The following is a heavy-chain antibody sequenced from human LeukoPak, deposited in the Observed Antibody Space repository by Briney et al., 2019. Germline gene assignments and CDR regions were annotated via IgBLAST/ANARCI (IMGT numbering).Heavy chain of an antibody. Sequence: SETLSLTCTVSGGSISSGGYYWSWIRQPPGKGLEWIGYIYHSGSTYYNPSLTSRVTISVDRSKNQFSLKLSSVTAADTAVYYCAREGPEAGYCSSTSCSFDYWGQGTLVTVSS. D-gene: IGHD2-2*03. CDR3: AREGPEAGYCSSTSCSFDY. V-gene: IGHV4-30-2*01. CDR2: IYHSGST. J-gene: IGHJ4*02. CDR1: GGSISSGGYY.